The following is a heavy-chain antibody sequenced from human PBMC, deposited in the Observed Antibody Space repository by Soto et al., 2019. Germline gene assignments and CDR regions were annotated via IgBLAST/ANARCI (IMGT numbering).Heavy chain of an antibody. CDR3: AKGWRGFLGVRGVTDAFDI. J-gene: IGHJ3*02. CDR1: GFTFSSYA. Sequence: GGSLRLSCAASGFTFSSYAMSWVRQAPGKGLEWVSAISGSGGSTYYADSVKGRFTISRDNSKNTLYLQMNSLRAEDTAVYYCAKGWRGFLGVRGVTDAFDIWGQGTMVTVSS. CDR2: ISGSGGST. D-gene: IGHD3-10*01. V-gene: IGHV3-23*01.